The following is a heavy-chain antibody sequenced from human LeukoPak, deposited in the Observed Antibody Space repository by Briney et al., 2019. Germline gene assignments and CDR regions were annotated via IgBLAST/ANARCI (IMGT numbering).Heavy chain of an antibody. V-gene: IGHV4-31*03. CDR2: IYYSGST. D-gene: IGHD2-21*02. CDR1: GGSISSGGYY. Sequence: ASQTLSLTCTVSGGSISSGGYYWSWIRQHPGKGLEWIGYIYYSGSTYYNPSLKSRVTISVDTSKNQFSLKLSSVTAADTAVYYCARAPLAYCGGDCYSGASDIWGQGTMVTVSS. CDR3: ARAPLAYCGGDCYSGASDI. J-gene: IGHJ3*02.